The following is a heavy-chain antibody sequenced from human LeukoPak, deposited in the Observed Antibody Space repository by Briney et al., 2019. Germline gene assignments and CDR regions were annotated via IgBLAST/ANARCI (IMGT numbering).Heavy chain of an antibody. V-gene: IGHV4-39*07. D-gene: IGHD3-10*01. CDR3: ARPYRGRGAFDY. Sequence: SETLSLTCTVSGGSISSSSYYWGWIRQPPGKGLEWIGSIYYSGSTYYNPSLKSRVTISVDTSKNQFSLKLSSVTAADTAVYYCARPYRGRGAFDYWGQGTLVTVSS. CDR2: IYYSGST. CDR1: GGSISSSSYY. J-gene: IGHJ4*02.